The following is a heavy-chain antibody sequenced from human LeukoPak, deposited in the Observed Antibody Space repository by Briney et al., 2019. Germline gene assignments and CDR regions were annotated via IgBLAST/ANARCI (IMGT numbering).Heavy chain of an antibody. CDR1: GFTFSSYN. CDR3: ARAYNKAYDY. J-gene: IGHJ4*02. CDR2: INPSGDRT. D-gene: IGHD5-24*01. V-gene: IGHV3-23*01. Sequence: GGSLRLSCAASGFTFSSYNMNWVRQAPGKGLEWVSSINPSGDRTYHADFVKGRFIISRDNSKNTVSLQMNSLRAEDSAIYHCARAYNKAYDYWGQGTLVTVSS.